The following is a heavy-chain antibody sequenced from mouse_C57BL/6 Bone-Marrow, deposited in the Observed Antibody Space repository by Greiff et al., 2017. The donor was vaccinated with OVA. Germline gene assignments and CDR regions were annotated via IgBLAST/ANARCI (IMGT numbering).Heavy chain of an antibody. CDR3: ARSEGYYLYYYAMDY. Sequence: VQLQQSGAELVRPGASVKLSCKASGYTFTDYYINWVKQRPGQGLEWIARIYPGSGNTYYNEKFKGKATLTAEKSSSPAYMQLSSLTSEDSAVYFCARSEGYYLYYYAMDYWGQGTSVTVSS. V-gene: IGHV1-76*01. J-gene: IGHJ4*01. CDR2: IYPGSGNT. D-gene: IGHD2-3*01. CDR1: GYTFTDYY.